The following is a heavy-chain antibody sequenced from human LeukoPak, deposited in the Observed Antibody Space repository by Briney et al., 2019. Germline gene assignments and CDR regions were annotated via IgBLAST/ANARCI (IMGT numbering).Heavy chain of an antibody. CDR1: GGSISSYY. V-gene: IGHV4-4*08. Sequence: PSETLSLTCTVSGGSISSYYWSWIRQPPGKGLEWIGRIYTSGSTNYNPSLKSRVTISVDTSKNQFSLKLSSVTAADTAVYYCARYCTSTTCLTPGAFDIWGQGTMVTVSS. CDR3: ARYCTSTTCLTPGAFDI. D-gene: IGHD2-2*01. J-gene: IGHJ3*02. CDR2: IYTSGST.